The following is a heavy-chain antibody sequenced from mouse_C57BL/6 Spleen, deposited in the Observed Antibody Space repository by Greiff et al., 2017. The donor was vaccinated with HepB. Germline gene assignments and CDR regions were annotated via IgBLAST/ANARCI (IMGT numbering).Heavy chain of an antibody. J-gene: IGHJ3*01. CDR2: ISSGSSTI. CDR3: ARPHFAY. Sequence: EVKLVESGGGLVKPGGSLKLSCAASGFTFSDYGMHWVRQAPEKGLEWVAYISSGSSTIYYADTVKGRFTISRDNAKNTLFLQMTSLRSEDTAMYYCARPHFAYWGQGTLVTVSA. CDR1: GFTFSDYG. V-gene: IGHV5-17*01.